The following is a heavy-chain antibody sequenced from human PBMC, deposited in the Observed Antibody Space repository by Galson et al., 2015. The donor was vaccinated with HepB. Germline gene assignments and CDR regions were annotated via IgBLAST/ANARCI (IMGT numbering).Heavy chain of an antibody. CDR3: ANLVVGSSSLRGL. CDR2: ISGSGGST. CDR1: GFTFSSYA. Sequence: SLRLSCAASGFTFSSYAMSWVRQAPGKGLEWVSAISGSGGSTYYADSVKGRFTISSDNSKNTLYLQMNSLRAEDTAVYYCANLVVGSSSLRGLWGRGTLVTVSS. J-gene: IGHJ2*01. D-gene: IGHD6-13*01. V-gene: IGHV3-23*01.